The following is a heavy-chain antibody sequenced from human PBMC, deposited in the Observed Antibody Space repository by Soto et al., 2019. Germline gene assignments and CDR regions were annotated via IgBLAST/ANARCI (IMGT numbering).Heavy chain of an antibody. J-gene: IGHJ4*02. Sequence: QVQLQESGPGLVKPSQTLSLTCTVSGGSISSGGYYWSWIRQHPGKGLEWIGYIYYSGNTYYNPSLKSRVTISEDTSKNQFFLKLSSVTAADTAVYYCARATYYYDSSGYSDRVLDYWGQGTLVTVSS. V-gene: IGHV4-31*03. CDR1: GGSISSGGYY. D-gene: IGHD3-22*01. CDR2: IYYSGNT. CDR3: ARATYYYDSSGYSDRVLDY.